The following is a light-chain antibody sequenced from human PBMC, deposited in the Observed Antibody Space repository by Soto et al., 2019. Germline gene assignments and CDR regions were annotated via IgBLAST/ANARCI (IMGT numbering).Light chain of an antibody. CDR3: FSYTSSSTYV. V-gene: IGLV1-40*01. Sequence: QSVLTQPPSVSGAPGQRVTISCTGSSSNTGAGYDVHWYQQLPGTAPKLLIYGNSNRPSGVPDRFSGSKSGTSASLAITGLQAEDEADYYCFSYTSSSTYVFGIGTKVTVL. CDR2: GNS. J-gene: IGLJ1*01. CDR1: SSNTGAGYD.